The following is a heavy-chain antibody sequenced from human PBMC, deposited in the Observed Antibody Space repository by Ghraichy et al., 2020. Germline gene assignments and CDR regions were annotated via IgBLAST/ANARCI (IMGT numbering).Heavy chain of an antibody. J-gene: IGHJ5*02. V-gene: IGHV4-31*03. CDR3: ARERRGWELLSWFDP. CDR1: GGSISSGGYY. Sequence: SETLSLTCTVSGGSISSGGYYWSWIRQHPGKGLEWIGYIYYSGSTYYNPSLKSRVTISVDTSKNQFSLKLSSVTAADTAVYYCARERRGWELLSWFDPWGQGTLVTVSS. D-gene: IGHD1-26*01. CDR2: IYYSGST.